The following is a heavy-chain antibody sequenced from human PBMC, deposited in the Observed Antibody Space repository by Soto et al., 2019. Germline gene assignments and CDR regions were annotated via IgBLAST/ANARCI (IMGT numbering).Heavy chain of an antibody. D-gene: IGHD1-26*01. CDR1: GFTFTDYW. J-gene: IGHJ4*02. CDR3: ASDWFIGTYYIKGVTYVFDL. CDR2: LNEGGNDK. V-gene: IGHV3-7*03. Sequence: EVQLLESGGGLVQPGGSLRLSCAASGFTFTDYWMSWVRQAPGKGLEWVANLNEGGNDKNYLDSVKGRFTISRDNANNSVYLKLNSLRAEDTAVYYCASDWFIGTYYIKGVTYVFDLWGQGATVTVSS.